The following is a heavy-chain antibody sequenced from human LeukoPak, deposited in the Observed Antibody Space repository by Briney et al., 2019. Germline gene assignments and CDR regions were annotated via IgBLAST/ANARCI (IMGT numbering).Heavy chain of an antibody. J-gene: IGHJ5*02. CDR2: IHYSGST. D-gene: IGHD5-24*01. V-gene: IGHV4-59*01. Sequence: SETLSLTCTASGGSISSYYWSWIRQSPGQGMEWIGYIHYSGSTNYNPSLKSRVTISVDTSKTQFSLKLTSVTAADTAVYYCARVRYKMATTNNWLDPWGQGTLVTVSS. CDR3: ARVRYKMATTNNWLDP. CDR1: GGSISSYY.